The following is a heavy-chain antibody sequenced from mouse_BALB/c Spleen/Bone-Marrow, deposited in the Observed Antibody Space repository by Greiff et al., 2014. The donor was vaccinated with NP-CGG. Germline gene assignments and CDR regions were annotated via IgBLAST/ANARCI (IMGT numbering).Heavy chain of an antibody. CDR1: SYTFSSYW. CDR2: ILPGSGST. CDR3: ARRLLYYFNY. V-gene: IGHV1-9*01. D-gene: IGHD1-2*01. J-gene: IGHJ2*01. Sequence: VQLQESGAELMKPGASVEISCKATSYTFSSYWIEWVKQRPGHGLEWIGEILPGSGSTNYNEKFKGKATFTADTSSNTAYMQLSSLTSEDSAVYYCARRLLYYFNYWGQGTTLTGSS.